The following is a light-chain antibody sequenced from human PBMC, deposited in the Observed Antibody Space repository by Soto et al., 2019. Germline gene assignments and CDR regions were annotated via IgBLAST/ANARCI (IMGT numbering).Light chain of an antibody. CDR2: QVT. CDR1: SSDIGGYYY. CDR3: TSYSSSDIFYV. J-gene: IGLJ1*01. Sequence: SALTQPASASGSPGQSITISCTGTSSDIGGYYYVSWYQHHPGKAPKLLIYQVTNRPSRVSNRFSGSKSGNTASLTISGLQADDEADYYCTSYSSSDIFYVFGTGTKVPS. V-gene: IGLV2-14*01.